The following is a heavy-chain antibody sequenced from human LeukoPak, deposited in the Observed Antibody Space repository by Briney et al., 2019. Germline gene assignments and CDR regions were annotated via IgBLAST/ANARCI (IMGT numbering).Heavy chain of an antibody. CDR1: GGSISSGSYY. CDR2: ISSSGST. J-gene: IGHJ4*02. Sequence: PSETLSLTCTVSGGSISSGSYYWNWIRQPAGKGLEWIGRISSSGSTNYNPSLKSRVTISVDTSKDQFSLKLTSVTAADTAVYYCARGWFGKYVNDYWGQGTLVTVSS. V-gene: IGHV4-61*02. D-gene: IGHD3-10*01. CDR3: ARGWFGKYVNDY.